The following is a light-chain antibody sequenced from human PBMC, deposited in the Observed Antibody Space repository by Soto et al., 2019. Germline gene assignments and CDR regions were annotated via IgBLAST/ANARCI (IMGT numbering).Light chain of an antibody. V-gene: IGKV3-15*01. CDR2: GAS. J-gene: IGKJ1*01. Sequence: VFTQSPRCLSLSPGDRATLSWRASQTVSGSSLAWYQQKRGQAPRLLIYGASTRATGIPARFSGSGSGTEFTLTISSLQSEDVAVYFCQQYNTWPWTFGQGTKVDIK. CDR1: QTVSGS. CDR3: QQYNTWPWT.